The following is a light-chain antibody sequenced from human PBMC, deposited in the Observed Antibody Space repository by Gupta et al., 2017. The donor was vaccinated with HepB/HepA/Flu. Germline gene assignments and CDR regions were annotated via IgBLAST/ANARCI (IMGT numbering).Light chain of an antibody. CDR3: SAWDRRLSDWV. J-gene: IGLJ3*02. CDR2: RND. Sequence: AGLTQPPSVSKGFRQTATLTCTGNSNNVGNQGAAWLQQHQGHPPKLLSYRNDNRPSPISERFSASRSGNTASLTISGLQPEDEADYYCSAWDRRLSDWVFGGGTKLTVL. CDR1: SNNVGNQG. V-gene: IGLV10-54*01.